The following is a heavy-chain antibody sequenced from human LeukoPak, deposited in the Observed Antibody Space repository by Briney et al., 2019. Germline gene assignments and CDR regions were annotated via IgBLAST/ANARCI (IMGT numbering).Heavy chain of an antibody. Sequence: ASVTVSCTASGYTFPSYGITWVRQAPGQGLEWMGWISAYNGDTNYAQQLQGRVTMTTDTSTSTAYMQLRSLRSDDTAVYFCARARLYSSGWYWWDYWGQGTLVAVSS. CDR1: GYTFPSYG. CDR2: ISAYNGDT. J-gene: IGHJ4*02. CDR3: ARARLYSSGWYWWDY. D-gene: IGHD6-13*01. V-gene: IGHV1-18*01.